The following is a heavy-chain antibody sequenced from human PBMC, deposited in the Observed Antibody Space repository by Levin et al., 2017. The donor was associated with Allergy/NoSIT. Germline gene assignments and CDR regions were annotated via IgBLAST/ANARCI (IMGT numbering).Heavy chain of an antibody. CDR3: ARGSRDFWSGYYTLAYYYYYGMDV. CDR2: MNPNSGNT. Sequence: ASVKVSCKASGYTFTSYDINWVRQATGQGLEWMGWMNPNSGNTGYAQKFQGRVTMTRNTSISTAYMELSSLRSEDTAVYYCARGSRDFWSGYYTLAYYYYYGMDVWGQGTTVTVSS. CDR1: GYTFTSYD. D-gene: IGHD3-3*01. V-gene: IGHV1-8*01. J-gene: IGHJ6*02.